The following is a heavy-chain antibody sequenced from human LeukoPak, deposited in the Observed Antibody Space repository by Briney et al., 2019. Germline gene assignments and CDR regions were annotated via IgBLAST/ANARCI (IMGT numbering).Heavy chain of an antibody. D-gene: IGHD3-3*01. CDR3: ARDSVPGDLWSGALM. J-gene: IGHJ4*02. Sequence: ASVKVSCKASGYTFTSYAMHWVRQAPGQRLEWMGWINAGNGNTKYSQKFQGRVTITRDTSASTAYMELSSLRSEDTAMYYCARDSVPGDLWSGALMWGKGSLVTVSS. CDR2: INAGNGNT. CDR1: GYTFTSYA. V-gene: IGHV1-3*01.